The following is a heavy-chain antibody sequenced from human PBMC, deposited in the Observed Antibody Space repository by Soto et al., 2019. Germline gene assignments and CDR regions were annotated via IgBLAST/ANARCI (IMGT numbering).Heavy chain of an antibody. CDR1: GGSISSSSYY. Sequence: SETLSLTCTVSGGSISSSSYYWGWIRQPPGKGLEWIGSIYYSGSTYYNPSLKSRVTISVDTSKNQFSLKLSSVTAAETAVYYCARDIVVVPAAISYFDYWGQGTLVTVSS. CDR2: IYYSGST. D-gene: IGHD2-2*01. J-gene: IGHJ4*02. V-gene: IGHV4-39*02. CDR3: ARDIVVVPAAISYFDY.